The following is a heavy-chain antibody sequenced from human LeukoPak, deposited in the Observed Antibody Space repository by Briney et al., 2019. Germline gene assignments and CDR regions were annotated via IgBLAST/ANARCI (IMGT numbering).Heavy chain of an antibody. V-gene: IGHV3-23*01. CDR3: AKDAYGDWNWFDP. Sequence: PGGSLRLSCDASGFPFSSYGMSWVRQAPGKGLEWVSTLSGSGGSTYYADSVKGRFTISRDNSKNTLYLHMNSLRAEDTAVYYCAKDAYGDWNWFDPWGQGTLVTVSS. CDR1: GFPFSSYG. CDR2: LSGSGGST. J-gene: IGHJ5*02. D-gene: IGHD4-17*01.